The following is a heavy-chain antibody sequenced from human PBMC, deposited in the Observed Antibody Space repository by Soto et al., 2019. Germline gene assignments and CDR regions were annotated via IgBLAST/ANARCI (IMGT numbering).Heavy chain of an antibody. CDR1: GYSLSRHW. D-gene: IGHD2-21*01. Sequence: GESLKISCRTSGYSLSRHWIAWVRQMPGKGLEWMGTIYPDDSETRYSPSFQGLVTISADKSADTAYLQWSNLKASDTGMYYCAKHGVSDCVYFNSLGVWGQGTTVTVSS. V-gene: IGHV5-51*01. CDR2: IYPDDSET. CDR3: AKHGVSDCVYFNSLGV. J-gene: IGHJ6*02.